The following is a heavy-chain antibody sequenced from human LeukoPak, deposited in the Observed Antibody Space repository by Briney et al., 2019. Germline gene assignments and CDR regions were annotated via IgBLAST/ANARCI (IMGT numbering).Heavy chain of an antibody. CDR3: ARRLSYYYDSSGYLGDFDY. D-gene: IGHD3-22*01. CDR2: IKQDGSEK. V-gene: IGHV3-7*01. Sequence: GGSLRLSCAASGFTFSSYWMSWVRQAPGKGLEWVANIKQDGSEKYYVDSVKGRFTISRDNAKNSLYLQMNSLRAEDTAVYYCARRLSYYYDSSGYLGDFDYWGQGTLVTVSS. CDR1: GFTFSSYW. J-gene: IGHJ4*02.